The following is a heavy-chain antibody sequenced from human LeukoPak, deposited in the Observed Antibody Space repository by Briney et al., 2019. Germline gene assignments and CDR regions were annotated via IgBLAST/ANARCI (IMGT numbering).Heavy chain of an antibody. D-gene: IGHD6-13*01. CDR2: IYTSGST. V-gene: IGHV4-4*07. CDR3: ARGYSSSWRVNYYYYIDV. Sequence: SETLSLTCTVSGGSISSYYWSWIRQPAGKGLEWIGRIYTSGSTNYNPSLKSRVTMSVDTSKNQFSLKLSSVTAADTAVYYCARGYSSSWRVNYYYYIDVWGKGTTVTVSS. CDR1: GGSISSYY. J-gene: IGHJ6*03.